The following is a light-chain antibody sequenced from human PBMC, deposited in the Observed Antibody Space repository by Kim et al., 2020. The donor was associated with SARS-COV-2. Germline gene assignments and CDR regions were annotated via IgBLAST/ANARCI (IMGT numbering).Light chain of an antibody. Sequence: DIQMTQSPSSLSASVGDRVTITCQASEDISNNIYWYQQRPGKAPELLIYDASNLKTGVPARFTGSGSGTDFTLTISSLQPEDIAKYYFQQNDNLPYTFGQVTKLDI. V-gene: IGKV1-33*01. CDR1: EDISNN. CDR3: QQNDNLPYT. CDR2: DAS. J-gene: IGKJ2*01.